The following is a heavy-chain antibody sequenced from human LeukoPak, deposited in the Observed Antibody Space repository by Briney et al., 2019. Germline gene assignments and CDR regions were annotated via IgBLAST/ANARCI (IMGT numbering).Heavy chain of an antibody. D-gene: IGHD3-10*01. J-gene: IGHJ4*02. Sequence: ASVKVSCKASGYTFTSYDINWVRQATGQGLEWMGWMNPNSANTGYAQNFQGRVTMSRNTSISTAYMELSSLRSEDTAVYYCAIRFSRGSGSAIDYWGQGTLVTVSS. CDR3: AIRFSRGSGSAIDY. CDR2: MNPNSANT. V-gene: IGHV1-8*01. CDR1: GYTFTSYD.